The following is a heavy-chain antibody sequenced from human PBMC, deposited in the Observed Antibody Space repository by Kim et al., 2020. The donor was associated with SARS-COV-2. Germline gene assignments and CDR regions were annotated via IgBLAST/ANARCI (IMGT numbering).Heavy chain of an antibody. Sequence: GGSLRLSCAASGFTFDDYAMHWVRQAPGKGLEWVSGISWNSGSIGYADSVKGRFTISRDNAKNSLYLQMNSLRAEDTALYYCAKDRQEYSSRVFDYWGQGTLVTVSS. CDR1: GFTFDDYA. CDR3: AKDRQEYSSRVFDY. V-gene: IGHV3-9*01. J-gene: IGHJ4*02. CDR2: ISWNSGSI. D-gene: IGHD6-13*01.